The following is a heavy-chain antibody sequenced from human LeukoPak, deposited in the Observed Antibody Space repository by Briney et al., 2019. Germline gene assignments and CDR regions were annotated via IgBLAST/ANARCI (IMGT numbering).Heavy chain of an antibody. CDR2: MNPNSGNT. D-gene: IGHD3-16*02. Sequence: GASVKVSCKASGYTFTSYDINWVRQATGQGLEWMGWMNPNSGNTGYAQKFQGRVTMTRNTSISTAYMELSSLRSEDTAVYYCARGRGLDDYVWGSYRYNDYWGQGTLVTVSS. CDR1: GYTFTSYD. CDR3: ARGRGLDDYVWGSYRYNDY. V-gene: IGHV1-8*01. J-gene: IGHJ4*02.